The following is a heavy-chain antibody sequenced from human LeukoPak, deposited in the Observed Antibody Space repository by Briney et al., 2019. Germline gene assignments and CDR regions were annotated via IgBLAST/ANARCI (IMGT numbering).Heavy chain of an antibody. Sequence: SETLSLTCTVSGGSISSYYWSWIRQPAGKGLEWIGRIYTSGSTNYNPSLKSRVTMSVDTSKNQFSLKLSSVTAADTAVYYCARDLEYYDFWSGYYPGSFDIWGQGTMVTVSS. V-gene: IGHV4-4*07. CDR1: GGSISSYY. J-gene: IGHJ3*02. D-gene: IGHD3-3*01. CDR2: IYTSGST. CDR3: ARDLEYYDFWSGYYPGSFDI.